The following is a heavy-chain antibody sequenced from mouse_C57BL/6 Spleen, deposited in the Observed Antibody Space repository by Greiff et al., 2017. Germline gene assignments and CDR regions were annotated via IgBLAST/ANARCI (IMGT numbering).Heavy chain of an antibody. CDR3: ARSEILGDFDY. Sequence: EVQLQQSGPELVKPGASVKISCKASGYTFTDYYMNWVKQSHGKSLEWIGDINPNNGGTSYNQKFKGKATLTVDKSSSTAYMELRSLTSEDSAVYYCARSEILGDFDYWGQGTTLTVSS. CDR2: INPNNGGT. J-gene: IGHJ2*01. CDR1: GYTFTDYY. V-gene: IGHV1-26*01.